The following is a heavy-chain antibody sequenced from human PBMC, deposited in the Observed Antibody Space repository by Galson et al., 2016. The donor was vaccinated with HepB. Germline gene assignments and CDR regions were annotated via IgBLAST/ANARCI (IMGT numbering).Heavy chain of an antibody. J-gene: IGHJ6*02. V-gene: IGHV4-59*12. D-gene: IGHD2-21*01. CDR3: ARAMFIPADPPYFSYSMDL. CDR1: GDSIGTYY. Sequence: SETLSLTCTVSGDSIGTYYWNWIRQPPGKGLEWIGYIYDNGRTNYNPSLKSRVTISVDTSKKEFSLKLSSVTAADTAVYYCARAMFIPADPPYFSYSMDLWGQGTTVTVSS. CDR2: IYDNGRT.